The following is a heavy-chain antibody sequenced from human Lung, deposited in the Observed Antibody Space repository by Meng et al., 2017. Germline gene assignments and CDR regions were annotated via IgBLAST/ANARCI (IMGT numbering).Heavy chain of an antibody. CDR3: TLGKEDY. D-gene: IGHD1-26*01. CDR2: IGSKANSYAT. CDR1: GFTFSGSA. J-gene: IGHJ4*02. V-gene: IGHV3-73*01. Sequence: GGSLRLSCAASGFTFSGSAMHWVRQASGKGLAWVGRIGSKANSYATAYAASVKGRFTISRDDSKNTAYLQMNSLKTEDTAVYYCTLGKEDYWGQGTLVTVSS.